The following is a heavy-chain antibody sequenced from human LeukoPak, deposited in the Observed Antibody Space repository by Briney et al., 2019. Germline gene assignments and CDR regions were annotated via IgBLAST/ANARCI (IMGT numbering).Heavy chain of an antibody. CDR1: GYTLTELS. J-gene: IGHJ4*02. CDR3: ATAGYSSGWSPINY. Sequence: ASVKVSCKVSGYTLTELSMHWVRQAPGKGLEWMGGFDPEDGETIYAQKFQGRVTMTEDTSTDTAYMELSSLRSEDTAVYYCATAGYSSGWSPINYWGQGTLVTVSS. D-gene: IGHD6-19*01. CDR2: FDPEDGET. V-gene: IGHV1-24*01.